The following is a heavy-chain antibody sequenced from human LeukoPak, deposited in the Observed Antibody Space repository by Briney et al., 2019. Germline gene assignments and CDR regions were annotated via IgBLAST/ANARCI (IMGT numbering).Heavy chain of an antibody. CDR1: GGTFSSYA. Sequence: ASVKVSCKASGGTFSSYAISWVRQAPGQGLEWMGGIIPIFGTANYAQKFQGRVTITADESTSTAYMELSSLRSEDTAVYYCARGQGYDSSGYYSGYFDYWGQGTLVTVSS. D-gene: IGHD3-22*01. CDR3: ARGQGYDSSGYYSGYFDY. V-gene: IGHV1-69*13. J-gene: IGHJ4*02. CDR2: IIPIFGTA.